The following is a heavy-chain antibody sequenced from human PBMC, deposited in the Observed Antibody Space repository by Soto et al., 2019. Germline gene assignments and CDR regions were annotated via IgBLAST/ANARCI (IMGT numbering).Heavy chain of an antibody. CDR1: GGSISSYY. D-gene: IGHD3-3*01. CDR3: AGMSFTGFGELIGNFYFHGMDV. CDR2: IYNTGSA. Sequence: PSDTLSLTCNVSGGSISSYYWTWIRQPPGKGLEYIGYIYNTGSANYNPSLKSRVSISLDTSNNQFSLNLRSVTAADTAVYYCAGMSFTGFGELIGNFYFHGMDVWGQGTTVTVSS. V-gene: IGHV4-59*03. J-gene: IGHJ6*02.